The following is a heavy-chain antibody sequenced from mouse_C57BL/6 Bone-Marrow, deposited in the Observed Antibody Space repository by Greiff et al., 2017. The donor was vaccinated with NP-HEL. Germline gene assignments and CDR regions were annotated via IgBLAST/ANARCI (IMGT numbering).Heavy chain of an antibody. D-gene: IGHD2-3*01. V-gene: IGHV1-63*01. CDR2: IYPGGGYT. Sequence: QVQLQQSGAELVRPGTSVKMSCKASGYTFTNYWIGWAKQRPGHGLEWIGDIYPGGGYTNYNENVKGKATLTADKSSSTAYMQFSSLTSDDSAIYYCARFLDGCLFAYWGQGTLVTVSA. CDR3: ARFLDGCLFAY. CDR1: GYTFTNYW. J-gene: IGHJ3*01.